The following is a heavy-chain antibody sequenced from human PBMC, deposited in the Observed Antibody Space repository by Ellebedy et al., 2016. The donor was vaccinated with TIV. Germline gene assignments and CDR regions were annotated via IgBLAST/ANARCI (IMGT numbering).Heavy chain of an antibody. J-gene: IGHJ6*02. V-gene: IGHV4-4*02. Sequence: SETLSLTXAVSGGSISSSNWWSWVRQPPGKGLEWIGEIYHSGSTHYNPSLKSRVTISVDKSKNQLSLKLSSVTAADTAVYYCARAWGFKLNYFYYGMDVWGQGTTVTVSS. D-gene: IGHD1-7*01. CDR3: ARAWGFKLNYFYYGMDV. CDR1: GGSISSSNW. CDR2: IYHSGST.